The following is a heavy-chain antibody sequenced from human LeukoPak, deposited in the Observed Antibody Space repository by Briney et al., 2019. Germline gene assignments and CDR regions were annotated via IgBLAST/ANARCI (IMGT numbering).Heavy chain of an antibody. CDR1: GFSFSDYY. D-gene: IGHD5-12*01. CDR2: ISSSGNTR. CDR3: ARAPDSGYEDN. V-gene: IGHV3-11*01. Sequence: GGSLRLSCTASGFSFSDYYMNWLRQAPGKVLQWLSYISSSGNTRHHADSVKGRFTISRDNAKNSLYLQMDSLRPEDTAVYYCARAPDSGYEDNWGQGTLVTVSS. J-gene: IGHJ4*02.